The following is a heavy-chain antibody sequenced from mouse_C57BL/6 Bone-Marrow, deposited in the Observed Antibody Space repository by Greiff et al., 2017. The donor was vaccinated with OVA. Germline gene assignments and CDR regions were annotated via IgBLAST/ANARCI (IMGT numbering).Heavy chain of an antibody. V-gene: IGHV1-64*01. D-gene: IGHD1-1*01. CDR1: GYTFTSYW. CDR3: ANEGSHVGCSPWLDY. CDR2: IYPDSGST. J-gene: IGHJ3*01. Sequence: VQLQQPGAELVKPGASVKLSCKASGYTFTSYWMPWVKQRPGQGLEWIGMIYPDSGSTNYNEKFKSKATLTVDTSSSTAYMQLSSLTSEDSAVYYCANEGSHVGCSPWLDYWGQGTLVTVSA.